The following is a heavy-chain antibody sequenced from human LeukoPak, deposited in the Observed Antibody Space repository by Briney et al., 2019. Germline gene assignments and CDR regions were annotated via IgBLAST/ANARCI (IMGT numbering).Heavy chain of an antibody. J-gene: IGHJ3*02. Sequence: PGGSLGLSCETSGFIFSNCWMTWVRQAPGKGLEWVANIKTDASEKYYADSVKGRFTISRDNAKNSLYLQMNSLRTEDTAVYYCARGGSYAAFDIWGQGTMVTVSS. CDR2: IKTDASEK. CDR3: ARGGSYAAFDI. D-gene: IGHD1-26*01. V-gene: IGHV3-7*01. CDR1: GFIFSNCW.